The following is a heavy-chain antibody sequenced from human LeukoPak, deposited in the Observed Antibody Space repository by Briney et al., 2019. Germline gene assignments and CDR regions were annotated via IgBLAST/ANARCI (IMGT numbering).Heavy chain of an antibody. Sequence: GGSLRLSCAASGFTFSNAWMSWVRQAPGKGLEWVGRIKSKTDGGTTDYAAPVKGRFTISRDDSKNTLYLPMNSLKTEDTAVYYCTTLKSGYCSGGSCYEVDYWGQGTLVTVSS. CDR2: IKSKTDGGTT. CDR1: GFTFSNAW. CDR3: TTLKSGYCSGGSCYEVDY. D-gene: IGHD2-15*01. J-gene: IGHJ4*02. V-gene: IGHV3-15*01.